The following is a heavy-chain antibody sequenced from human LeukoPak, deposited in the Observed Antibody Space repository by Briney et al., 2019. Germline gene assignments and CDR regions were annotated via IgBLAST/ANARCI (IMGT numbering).Heavy chain of an antibody. CDR2: IYYSGST. J-gene: IGHJ4*02. CDR3: AREVAGTPWIDY. CDR1: GGSISSSNYY. Sequence: SETLSLTCTVSGGSISSSNYYWGWIRQPPGKGLEWIGNIYYSGSTYHNPSLKSRVTIPLDMSKNQLSLRLSSVTAADTAVYYCAREVAGTPWIDYWGQGTLVTVSS. D-gene: IGHD6-19*01. V-gene: IGHV4-39*02.